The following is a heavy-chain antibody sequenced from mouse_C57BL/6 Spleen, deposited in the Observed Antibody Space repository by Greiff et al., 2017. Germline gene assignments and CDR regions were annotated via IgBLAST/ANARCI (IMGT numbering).Heavy chain of an antibody. Sequence: QVQLQQPGAELVKPGASGYTFTSYWMHWVKQRPGRGLEWIGRIDPNSGGTKYNEKFKSKATLTVDKPSSTAYMQLSSLTSEDSAVYYCARYDYDVGDYWGQGTTLTVSS. CDR2: IDPNSGGT. CDR1: GYTFTSYW. V-gene: IGHV1-72*01. J-gene: IGHJ2*01. CDR3: ARYDYDVGDY. D-gene: IGHD2-4*01.